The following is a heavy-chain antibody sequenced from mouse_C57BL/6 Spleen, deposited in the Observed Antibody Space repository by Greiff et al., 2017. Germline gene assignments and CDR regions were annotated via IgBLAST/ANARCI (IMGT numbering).Heavy chain of an antibody. Sequence: QVQLQQPGAELVKPGASVKLSCTASGYTFTSYWMHWVKQRPGRGLEWIGRIYPNSGGTKYNEKFKSKATLTVDKPSSTAYMQLSSLTSEYSAVYYCARWGDLYYFDYWGQGTTLTVSS. CDR3: ARWGDLYYFDY. CDR2: IYPNSGGT. CDR1: GYTFTSYW. V-gene: IGHV1-72*01. J-gene: IGHJ2*01.